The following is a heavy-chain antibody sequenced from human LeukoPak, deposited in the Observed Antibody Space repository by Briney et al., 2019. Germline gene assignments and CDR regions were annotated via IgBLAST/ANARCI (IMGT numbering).Heavy chain of an antibody. V-gene: IGHV4-39*07. CDR3: ASVNPMGWTDY. J-gene: IGHJ4*02. D-gene: IGHD6-19*01. CDR1: GGSISSSSYY. CDR2: INYRGTT. Sequence: PSETLSLTCTVSGGSISSSSYYWGWIRQPPGKGLEWIGNINYRGTTYYNPSLKSRVTISVDTSKNQFSLKLSSVTAADTAVYYCASVNPMGWTDYWGQGTLVTVSS.